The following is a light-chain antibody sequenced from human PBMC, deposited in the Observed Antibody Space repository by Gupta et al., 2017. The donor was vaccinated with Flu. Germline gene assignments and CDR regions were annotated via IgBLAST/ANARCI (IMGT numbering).Light chain of an antibody. CDR1: QTVSSTY. J-gene: IGKJ1*01. CDR2: GAS. V-gene: IGKV3-20*01. Sequence: IVLTQSPGTLPLSPGERATLSCRASQTVSSTYLAWYQQKPGQAPRLLIYGASNRATDIPDRFAGSGSGTDFTLTISRPETEDFAIYYWHQYLNSPGFGQGTKVEIK. CDR3: HQYLNSPG.